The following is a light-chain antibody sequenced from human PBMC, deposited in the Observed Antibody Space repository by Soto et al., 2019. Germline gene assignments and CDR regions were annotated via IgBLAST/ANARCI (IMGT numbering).Light chain of an antibody. V-gene: IGKV1-6*01. CDR1: QGIKND. CDR3: LQDYNYPYT. J-gene: IGKJ2*01. Sequence: AIQMTQSPSSLSASVGDRVTITCRASQGIKNDLAWYQQKPGKAPKFLMYDASSLQSGVPSRFSGSGSGTDFTLTISSLHPEDFGTYFCLQDYNYPYTFGQGTKVEIK. CDR2: DAS.